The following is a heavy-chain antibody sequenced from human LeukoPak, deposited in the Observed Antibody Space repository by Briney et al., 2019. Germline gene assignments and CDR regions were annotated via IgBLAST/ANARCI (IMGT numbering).Heavy chain of an antibody. CDR2: IYYSGST. CDR3: ARDRKVGAADY. CDR1: GGSISSYY. V-gene: IGHV4-59*12. D-gene: IGHD1-26*01. J-gene: IGHJ4*02. Sequence: SETLSLTCTVSGGSISSYYWSWIRQPPGKGLEWIGYIYYSGSTNYNPSLKSRVTISVDTSKNQFSLKLSSVTAADTAVYYCARDRKVGAADYWGQGTLVTVSS.